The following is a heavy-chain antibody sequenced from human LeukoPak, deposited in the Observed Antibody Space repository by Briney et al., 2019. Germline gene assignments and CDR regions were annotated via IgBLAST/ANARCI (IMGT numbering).Heavy chain of an antibody. D-gene: IGHD3-10*01. CDR2: IKSKTDGGTT. CDR1: GFTFSNAW. Sequence: GGSLRLSCAASGFTFSNAWMSWVRQAPGKGLEWVGRIKSKTDGGTTDYAAPVKGRFTISRDDSKNTLYLQMNSLRTEDTAVYYCTTDRWFELFDYWGQGTLVTVSS. J-gene: IGHJ4*02. CDR3: TTDRWFELFDY. V-gene: IGHV3-15*01.